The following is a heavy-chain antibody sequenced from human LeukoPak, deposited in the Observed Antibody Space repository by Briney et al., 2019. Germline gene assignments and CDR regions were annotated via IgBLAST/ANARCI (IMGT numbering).Heavy chain of an antibody. Sequence: PGGSLRLSCAASGFIFRSYEMNWVRQAPGKGLEWVSYISSSGSTIYYADSVKGRFTPSRDNAKNSLYLQMNSLRAEDTAVYYCARTGGSYPYYFEYWGQGTLVTVSS. D-gene: IGHD1-26*01. CDR3: ARTGGSYPYYFEY. CDR1: GFIFRSYE. CDR2: ISSSGSTI. V-gene: IGHV3-48*03. J-gene: IGHJ4*02.